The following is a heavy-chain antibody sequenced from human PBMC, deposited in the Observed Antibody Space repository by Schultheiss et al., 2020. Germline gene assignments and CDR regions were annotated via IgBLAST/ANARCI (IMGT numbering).Heavy chain of an antibody. Sequence: ASVKVSCKASGYTFTSYDINWVRQATGQGLEWMGWMNPNSGNTGYAQKFQGRVTMTRNTSISTAYMELSSLRSEDTAVYYCARDRHYGDYTRGAFDIWGQGTMVTVSS. CDR2: MNPNSGNT. D-gene: IGHD4-17*01. CDR3: ARDRHYGDYTRGAFDI. V-gene: IGHV1-8*01. CDR1: GYTFTSYD. J-gene: IGHJ3*02.